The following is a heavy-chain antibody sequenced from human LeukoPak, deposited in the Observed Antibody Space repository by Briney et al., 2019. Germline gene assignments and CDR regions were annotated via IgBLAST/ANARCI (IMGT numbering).Heavy chain of an antibody. V-gene: IGHV1-18*01. CDR3: ARESGSGSYFYFDY. CDR1: NYTFTDYP. CDR2: ISTRNGET. D-gene: IGHD3-10*01. Sequence: ASVMVSCKPSNYTFTDYPITWVRQVPGQGLEWMGWISTRNGETHYARRFQGRATMTTDTFASTVYIEVRSLTSDDTALYYCARESGSGSYFYFDYWGPGTLVTVSS. J-gene: IGHJ4*02.